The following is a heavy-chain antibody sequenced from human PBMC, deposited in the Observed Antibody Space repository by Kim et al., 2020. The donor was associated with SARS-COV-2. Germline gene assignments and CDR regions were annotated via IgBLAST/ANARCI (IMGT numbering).Heavy chain of an antibody. CDR2: ISYDGSNK. D-gene: IGHD6-13*01. V-gene: IGHV3-30*18. CDR3: AKGEESSSWDPDY. J-gene: IGHJ4*02. CDR1: GFTFSSYG. Sequence: GGSLRLSCAASGFTFSSYGMHWVRQAPGKGLEWVAVISYDGSNKYYADSVKGRFTISRDNSKNTLYLQMNSLRAEDTAVYYCAKGEESSSWDPDYWGQGT.